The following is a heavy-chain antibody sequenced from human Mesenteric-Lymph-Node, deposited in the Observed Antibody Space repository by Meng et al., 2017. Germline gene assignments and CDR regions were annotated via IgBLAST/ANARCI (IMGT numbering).Heavy chain of an antibody. CDR1: GGSIISSNW. J-gene: IGHJ4*02. D-gene: IGHD3-22*01. CDR2: IYHGGSA. V-gene: IGHV4-4*02. CDR3: ARVSNQYDYYDSSGYLDY. Sequence: QMQLQESGPGLVMPSGTLSLTCAVSGGSIISSNWWSWVRQPPGKGLEWIGEIYHGGSANYNTSLTNRVTMSVDKSKNHFSLQLTSVTAADTAVYYCARVSNQYDYYDSSGYLDYWGQGTLVTVSS.